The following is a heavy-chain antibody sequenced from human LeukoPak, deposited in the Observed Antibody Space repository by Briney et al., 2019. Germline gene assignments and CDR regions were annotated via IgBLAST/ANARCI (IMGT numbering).Heavy chain of an antibody. Sequence: GGSLRLSCAASGFTFSSYEMNWVRQAPGKGLEWVSYISSSGSTIYYADSVKGRFTISRDNAKNSLYLQMNSLRAEDTAVYYCTRGGYPSCSSYCDDFDVRGQGTMVTVSS. CDR3: TRGGYPSCSSYCDDFDV. CDR1: GFTFSSYE. J-gene: IGHJ3*01. V-gene: IGHV3-48*03. D-gene: IGHD6-13*01. CDR2: ISSSGSTI.